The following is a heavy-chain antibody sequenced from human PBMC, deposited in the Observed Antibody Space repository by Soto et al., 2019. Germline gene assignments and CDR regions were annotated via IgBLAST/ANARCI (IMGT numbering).Heavy chain of an antibody. CDR1: GGSISSGGYY. Sequence: SETLSLTCTVSGGSISSGGYYWSLIRQHPGKGLEWIGYIYYSGSTYYNPSLKSRVTISVDTSKNQFSLKLSSVTAADTAVYYCARGRSTMIVVVITPDAFDIWGQGTMVTVSS. V-gene: IGHV4-31*03. CDR2: IYYSGST. J-gene: IGHJ3*02. D-gene: IGHD3-22*01. CDR3: ARGRSTMIVVVITPDAFDI.